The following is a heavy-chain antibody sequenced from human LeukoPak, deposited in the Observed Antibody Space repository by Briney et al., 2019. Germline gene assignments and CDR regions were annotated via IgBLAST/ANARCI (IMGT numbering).Heavy chain of an antibody. CDR1: GFTFSRNG. Sequence: PGGSLRLSCAASGFTFSRNGMTWVRQAPGKGLEWVSAISGSGGNTYHADSVKGRFTISRDNSKNTLYLQMNSLRAEDTAVYYCAKDRRAGSYDYWGQGTLVTVSS. J-gene: IGHJ4*02. V-gene: IGHV3-23*01. CDR3: AKDRRAGSYDY. CDR2: ISGSGGNT. D-gene: IGHD3-10*01.